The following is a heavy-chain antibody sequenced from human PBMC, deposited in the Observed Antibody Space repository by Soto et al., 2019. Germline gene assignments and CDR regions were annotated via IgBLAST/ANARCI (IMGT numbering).Heavy chain of an antibody. V-gene: IGHV4-59*01. J-gene: IGHJ3*02. D-gene: IGHD3-10*01. Sequence: SETLSLTCTVSGCSIISYYWSWIRQPPGKGLEWIGYIYYSGSTNYNPSLKSRVTISVDTSKNQFSLKLSSVTAADTAVYYCARVWGGAFDIWGQGTMVT. CDR2: IYYSGST. CDR1: GCSIISYY. CDR3: ARVWGGAFDI.